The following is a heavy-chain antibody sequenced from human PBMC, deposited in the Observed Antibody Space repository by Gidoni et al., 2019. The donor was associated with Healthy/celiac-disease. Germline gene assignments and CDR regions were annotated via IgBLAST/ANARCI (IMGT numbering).Heavy chain of an antibody. CDR2: MSGSGGST. CDR3: AKYLFREPPPDSYGHYGMDV. V-gene: IGHV3-23*01. D-gene: IGHD5-18*01. Sequence: EVQLLESGGGLVQPGGSLRLSCAASGFTFSSYAMSWVRQAPGKGLEWVSAMSGSGGSTYYADSVKGRFTISRDNSKNTLYLQMNSLRAEDTAVYYCAKYLFREPPPDSYGHYGMDVWGQGTTVTVSS. J-gene: IGHJ6*02. CDR1: GFTFSSYA.